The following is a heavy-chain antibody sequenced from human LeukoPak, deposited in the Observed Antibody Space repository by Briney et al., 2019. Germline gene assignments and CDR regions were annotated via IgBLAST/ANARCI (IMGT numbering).Heavy chain of an antibody. J-gene: IGHJ6*02. Sequence: LQTLSLTCTVSGGSISSGDYYWSWIRQPPGKGLEWIGYIYYSGSTYYNPSLKSRVTISVDTSKNQFSLKLSSVTAADTAVYYCARDVGIAAAGTYYYGMDVWGQGTTVTVSS. V-gene: IGHV4-30-4*01. D-gene: IGHD6-13*01. CDR2: IYYSGST. CDR3: ARDVGIAAAGTYYYGMDV. CDR1: GGSISSGDYY.